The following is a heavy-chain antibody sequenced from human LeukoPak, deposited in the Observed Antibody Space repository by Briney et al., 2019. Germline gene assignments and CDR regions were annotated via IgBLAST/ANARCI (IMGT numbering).Heavy chain of an antibody. D-gene: IGHD4-17*01. V-gene: IGHV2-5*01. CDR1: GFSLSTSGVG. J-gene: IGHJ4*02. CDR3: SHRPAACSYGY. CDR2: IYSNDVK. Sequence: SGPTLGKPTQTLTLTCTFSGFSLSTSGVGVGWIRQPPGKALEWLALIYSNDVKRYSPSLKSRLTITKDASKNQVVLTMTNMDPVDTATYYCSHRPAACSYGYWGQGTLVTVSS.